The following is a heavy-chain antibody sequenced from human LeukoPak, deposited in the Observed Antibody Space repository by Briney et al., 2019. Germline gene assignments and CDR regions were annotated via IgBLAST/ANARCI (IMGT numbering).Heavy chain of an antibody. V-gene: IGHV3-30-3*01. CDR1: GFTFSSFA. D-gene: IGHD6-13*01. CDR2: ISYDGTNK. Sequence: GGSLRLSCAASGFTFSSFAMHWVRQAPDKGLEWVAVISYDGTNKDYADSVKGRFTISRDNAKNSLYLQMNSLRAEDTAVYYCARAYSSSWYSYYYGMDVWGQGTTVTVSS. J-gene: IGHJ6*02. CDR3: ARAYSSSWYSYYYGMDV.